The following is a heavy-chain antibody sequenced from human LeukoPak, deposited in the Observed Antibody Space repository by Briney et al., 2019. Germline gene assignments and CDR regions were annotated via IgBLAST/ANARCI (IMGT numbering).Heavy chain of an antibody. J-gene: IGHJ4*02. CDR2: MRYDGSNK. CDR3: AKDGLMSYDSSGYYYYY. CDR1: GFIFSNYG. D-gene: IGHD3-22*01. V-gene: IGHV3-30*02. Sequence: PGGSLRLSCAASGFIFSNYGMHWVRQAPGKGLEWVAFMRYDGSNKYYLDSVRGRFTISRDNSKNTLYLQMNSLRAEDTAVYYCAKDGLMSYDSSGYYYYYWGQGTLVTVSS.